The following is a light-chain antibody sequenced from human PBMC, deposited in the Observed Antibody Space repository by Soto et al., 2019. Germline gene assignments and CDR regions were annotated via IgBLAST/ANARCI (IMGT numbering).Light chain of an antibody. CDR3: QHYHSYPIT. Sequence: DIQMTQSPSTLSASVGDRVTITCRASESITSWLAWYQQKPGKAPKLLIYKASSLESGVPSRFSGSGSGTEFTLTISSLQPDDFATYSCQHYHSYPITFGQGTRLEIK. V-gene: IGKV1-5*03. CDR1: ESITSW. CDR2: KAS. J-gene: IGKJ5*01.